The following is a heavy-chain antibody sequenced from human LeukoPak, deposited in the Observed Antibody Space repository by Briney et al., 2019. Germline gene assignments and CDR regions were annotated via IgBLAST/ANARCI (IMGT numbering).Heavy chain of an antibody. J-gene: IGHJ4*02. CDR2: IHVDGSDT. CDR1: GFSFSSYA. CDR3: ARQDILTSYYGVDY. D-gene: IGHD3-9*01. Sequence: GGSLRLSCAASGFSFSSYAMHWVRQPPGKGLVWVSRIHVDGSDTNYADSVKGRFTISRDNAKNTLYLQMNTLRAEDSAVYYCARQDILTSYYGVDYWGQGTLVTVSS. V-gene: IGHV3-74*01.